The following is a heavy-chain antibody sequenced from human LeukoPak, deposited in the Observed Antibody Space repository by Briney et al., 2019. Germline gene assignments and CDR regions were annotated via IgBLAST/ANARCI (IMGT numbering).Heavy chain of an antibody. Sequence: ASVKVSCKASGYTFTSYYMHWVRQAPGQGLEWMGIINPSGGSTSYARKFQGRVTMTRDMSTSTVYMELSSLRSEDTAVYYCARDRRQIVGATTGSDYFDYWGQGTLVTVSS. CDR3: ARDRRQIVGATTGSDYFDY. D-gene: IGHD1-26*01. J-gene: IGHJ4*02. V-gene: IGHV1-46*01. CDR1: GYTFTSYY. CDR2: INPSGGST.